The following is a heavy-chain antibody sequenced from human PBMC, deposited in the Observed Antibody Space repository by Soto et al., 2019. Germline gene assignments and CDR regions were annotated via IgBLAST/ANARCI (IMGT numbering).Heavy chain of an antibody. D-gene: IGHD5-12*01. CDR1: GFTFTSYS. CDR2: VNPGGYRT. Sequence: EVQLLQSGGGLVQPGGSLRLSCAASGFTFTSYSMTWVRQTPGKGLEWVAAVNPGGYRTYYADSVKGRFTISRDNSNKTLYLQRNSLRAEDTAVYYCAKDLRAGSGYDFDYRDQGTLVTVSS. V-gene: IGHV3-23*01. CDR3: AKDLRAGSGYDFDY. J-gene: IGHJ4*02.